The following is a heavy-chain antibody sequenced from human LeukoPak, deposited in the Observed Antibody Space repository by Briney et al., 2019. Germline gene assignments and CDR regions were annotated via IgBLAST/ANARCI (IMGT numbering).Heavy chain of an antibody. CDR2: IYYSGST. D-gene: IGHD6-13*01. Sequence: SETLSLTCTVSGGSISSSSYYWGWIRQPPGKGLEWIGSIYYSGSTYYDPSLKSRVTISVDPSKNQFSLKQSSVTAADTAVYYCARTSWYSSSWSNFDYWGQGTLVTVSS. V-gene: IGHV4-39*01. CDR1: GGSISSSSYY. J-gene: IGHJ4*02. CDR3: ARTSWYSSSWSNFDY.